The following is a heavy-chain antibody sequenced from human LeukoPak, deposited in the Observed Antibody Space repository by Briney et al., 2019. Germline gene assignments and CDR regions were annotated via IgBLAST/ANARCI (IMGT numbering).Heavy chain of an antibody. V-gene: IGHV1-2*02. CDR3: ALSVVPAASFDY. CDR2: INPNSGGT. Sequence: GASVKVSCKASGYTFTGCYMHWVRQAPGQGLEWMGWINPNSGGTNYAQKFQGRVTMTRDTSISTAYMELSRLRSDDTAVYYCALSVVPAASFDYWGQGTLVTVSS. D-gene: IGHD2-2*01. J-gene: IGHJ4*02. CDR1: GYTFTGCY.